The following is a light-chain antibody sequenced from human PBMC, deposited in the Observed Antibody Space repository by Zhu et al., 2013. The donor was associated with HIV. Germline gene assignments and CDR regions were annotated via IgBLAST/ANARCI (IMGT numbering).Light chain of an antibody. CDR3: CSYAGSNNLV. CDR1: SSNIGAGYD. Sequence: QSVLTQPPSVSGAPGQRVTISCTGSSSNIGAGYDVHWYQQLPGTAPKLLIYGNSNRPSGVPDRFSGSKSGTSASLAITGLQAEDEADYYCCSYAGSNNLVFGGGTKLTVL. V-gene: IGLV1-40*01. CDR2: GNS. J-gene: IGLJ2*01.